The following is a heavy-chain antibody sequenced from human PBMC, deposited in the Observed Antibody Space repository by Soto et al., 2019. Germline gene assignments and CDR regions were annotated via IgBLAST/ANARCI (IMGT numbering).Heavy chain of an antibody. CDR3: ARKTVTPYYGMDV. CDR1: GGSISSYY. CDR2: IYYSGST. J-gene: IGHJ6*02. Sequence: SETLSLTCTASGGSISSYYWSWIRQPPGKGLEWIGYIYYSGSTNYNPSLKSRVTISVDTSKNQFSLKLSSVTAADTAVYYCARKTVTPYYGMDVWGQGTTVTVSS. V-gene: IGHV4-59*01. D-gene: IGHD4-4*01.